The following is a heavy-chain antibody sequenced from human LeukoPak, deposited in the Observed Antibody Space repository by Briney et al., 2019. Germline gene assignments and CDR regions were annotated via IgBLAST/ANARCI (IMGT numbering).Heavy chain of an antibody. CDR1: GYSISSGYY. D-gene: IGHD6-6*01. J-gene: IGHJ6*03. V-gene: IGHV4-38-2*02. Sequence: SETLSLTCTVSGYSISSGYYWGWIRQPPGKGLEWIGSIYHSGSTYYNPSLKSRVTISVDTSKNQFSLKLSSVTAADTAVYYCARTEYSSSPYYYYHIDVWGKGTTVTVSS. CDR3: ARTEYSSSPYYYYHIDV. CDR2: IYHSGST.